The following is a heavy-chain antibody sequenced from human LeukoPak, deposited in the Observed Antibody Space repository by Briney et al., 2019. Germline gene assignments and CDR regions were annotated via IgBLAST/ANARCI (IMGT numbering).Heavy chain of an antibody. J-gene: IGHJ4*02. D-gene: IGHD4-17*01. CDR2: ISSSGSII. CDR3: ARDLMSMTTVTTPFAY. V-gene: IGHV3-11*04. CDR1: GFTFSDYY. Sequence: GGSLRLSCAASGFTFSDYYMSWIRQAPGKGLEWVSYISSSGSIIYHADSVKGRFTISRDNAKNSLYLQMNSLRAEDTAVYYCARDLMSMTTVTTPFAYWGQGTLVTVSS.